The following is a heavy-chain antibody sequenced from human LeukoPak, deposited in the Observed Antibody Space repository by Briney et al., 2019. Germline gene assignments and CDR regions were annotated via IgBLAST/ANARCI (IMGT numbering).Heavy chain of an antibody. CDR1: GGSFSGYY. V-gene: IGHV4-34*01. Sequence: PSETLSLTCAVYGGSFSGYYWSWIRQPPGERLEWIGEINHSGSTNYNPSLKSRVTISVDTSKNQFSLKLSSVTAADTAVYYCATNTPGYYYYYMDVWGKGTTVTISS. CDR3: ATNTPGYYYYYMDV. CDR2: INHSGST. D-gene: IGHD2-15*01. J-gene: IGHJ6*03.